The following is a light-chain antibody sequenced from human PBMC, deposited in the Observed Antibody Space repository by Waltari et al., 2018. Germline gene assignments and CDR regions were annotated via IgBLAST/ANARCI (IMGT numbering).Light chain of an antibody. CDR2: DAS. J-gene: IGKJ5*01. CDR1: QSVRTY. V-gene: IGKV1-9*01. Sequence: IQLTQSPSSLPASVGDRVTITCRASQSVRTYLAWYQHKPGRAPKLLISDASTLQSGVPSRFSASGSGTDFTLTINSLQPQDFATYYCQQFNNYPCTFGQGTRLEIQ. CDR3: QQFNNYPCT.